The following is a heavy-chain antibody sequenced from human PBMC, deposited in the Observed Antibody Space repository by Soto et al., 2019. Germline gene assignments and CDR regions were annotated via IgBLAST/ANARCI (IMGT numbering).Heavy chain of an antibody. CDR3: ASRCSGCSCYDSYFDY. D-gene: IGHD2-15*01. J-gene: IGHJ4*02. V-gene: IGHV1-69*06. CDR1: GGTFSSYA. Sequence: SVKVSCKASGGTFSSYAISWVRQAPGQGLEWMGGIIPIFGTANYAQKFQGRVTITADKSTSTAYMELSSLRSEDTAVYYCASRCSGCSCYDSYFDYWGQGTLVTVSS. CDR2: IIPIFGTA.